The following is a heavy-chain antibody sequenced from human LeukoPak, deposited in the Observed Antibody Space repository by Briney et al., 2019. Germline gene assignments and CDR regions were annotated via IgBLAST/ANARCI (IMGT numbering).Heavy chain of an antibody. Sequence: SETLSLTCTVSGGSISSYYWSWIRQPPGKGLEWIGYIYYSGSTNYNPSLKSRVTISVDMSKNQFSLKLSTVTAADTAVYYCARGVAARLYYWGQGTLVTVSS. J-gene: IGHJ4*02. D-gene: IGHD6-6*01. CDR3: ARGVAARLYY. CDR2: IYYSGST. V-gene: IGHV4-59*01. CDR1: GGSISSYY.